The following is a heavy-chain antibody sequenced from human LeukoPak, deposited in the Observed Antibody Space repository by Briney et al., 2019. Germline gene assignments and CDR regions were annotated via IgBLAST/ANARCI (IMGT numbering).Heavy chain of an antibody. CDR3: ARGAGDSDFWSSYYTARYYMDV. Sequence: SETLSLTCAVYGASFSGYYWSWIRQPPGKRLECIGEINHSGTTNYNPSLKSRVTISVDTSKMQFSLKLSSVTAADTAVYYGARGAGDSDFWSSYYTARYYMDVWGKGTTVTVSS. D-gene: IGHD3-3*01. CDR1: GASFSGYY. J-gene: IGHJ6*03. V-gene: IGHV4-34*01. CDR2: INHSGTT.